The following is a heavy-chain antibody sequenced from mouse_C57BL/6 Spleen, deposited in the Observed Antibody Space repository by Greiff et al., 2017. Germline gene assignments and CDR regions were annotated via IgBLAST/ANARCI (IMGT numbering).Heavy chain of an antibody. CDR3: AREAYYDAMDY. Sequence: EVTLVESGGGLVKPGGSLKLSCAASGFTFSDYGMNWVRQAPEKGLEWVAYISSGSSTIYYAATVKGRFTISRDNAKNTLFLQMTTLRSEDTARYYCAREAYYDAMDYGGQGTSVTVSS. CDR2: ISSGSSTI. V-gene: IGHV5-17*01. CDR1: GFTFSDYG. D-gene: IGHD2-10*01. J-gene: IGHJ4*01.